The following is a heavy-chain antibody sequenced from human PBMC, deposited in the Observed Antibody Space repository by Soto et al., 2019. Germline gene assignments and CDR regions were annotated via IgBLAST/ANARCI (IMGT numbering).Heavy chain of an antibody. J-gene: IGHJ6*02. Sequence: ASVKVSCKASGYTFTSYAMHWVRQAPGQRLEWMGWINAGNGNTKYSQKFQGRVTITRDTSASTAYMELSSLRSEDTAVYYCHHRALYYYGSGRKPYYYYGMDVWGQGTTVTVSS. CDR3: HHRALYYYGSGRKPYYYYGMDV. V-gene: IGHV1-3*01. D-gene: IGHD3-10*01. CDR1: GYTFTSYA. CDR2: INAGNGNT.